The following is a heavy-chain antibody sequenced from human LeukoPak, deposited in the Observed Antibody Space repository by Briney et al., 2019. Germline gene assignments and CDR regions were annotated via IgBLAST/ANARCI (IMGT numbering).Heavy chain of an antibody. CDR3: ARGPVVWGVGDYWYFDL. J-gene: IGHJ2*01. Sequence: ASVKVSCKASGYTFTSYGISWVRQAPGQGLEWMGWISAYNGNTNYAQKLQGRVTMTTDTSTSTAYMELRSLRSDDTAVYYCARGPVVWGVGDYWYFDLWGRGTLVTVSS. CDR1: GYTFTSYG. V-gene: IGHV1-18*01. D-gene: IGHD2-15*01. CDR2: ISAYNGNT.